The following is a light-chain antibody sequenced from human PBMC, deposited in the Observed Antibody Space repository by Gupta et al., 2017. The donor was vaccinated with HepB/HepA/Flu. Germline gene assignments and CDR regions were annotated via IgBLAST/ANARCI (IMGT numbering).Light chain of an antibody. CDR3: QQSFSAPMCS. J-gene: IGKJ2*04. CDR2: AAS. Sequence: DIRMTQSPSSLSASVGDRVTFTCRASQSINTYLNWYQQKPGKAPKLLIYAASSLQSGVPSRFSGSGSGTNFTLTISSLQPEDSATYYCQQSFSAPMCSFGQGTKLEIK. V-gene: IGKV1-39*01. CDR1: QSINTY.